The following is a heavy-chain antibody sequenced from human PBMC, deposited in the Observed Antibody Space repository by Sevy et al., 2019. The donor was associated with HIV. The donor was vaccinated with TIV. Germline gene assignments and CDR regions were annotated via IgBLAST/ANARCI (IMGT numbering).Heavy chain of an antibody. V-gene: IGHV3-53*01. CDR2: IYSGGST. CDR1: GFTVSSNY. CDR3: ARDYGGAHYFDY. J-gene: IGHJ4*02. Sequence: GGSLRLSCAASGFTVSSNYMSWVHQAPGKGLEWVSVIYSGGSTYYADSVKGRFTISRDNSKNTLYLQMNSLRAEDTAVYYCARDYGGAHYFDYWGQGTLVTVSS. D-gene: IGHD1-26*01.